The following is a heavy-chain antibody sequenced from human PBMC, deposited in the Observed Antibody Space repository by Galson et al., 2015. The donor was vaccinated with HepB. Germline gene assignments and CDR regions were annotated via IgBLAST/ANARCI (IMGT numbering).Heavy chain of an antibody. CDR2: ISGDGGFT. CDR1: GFTFNTYA. D-gene: IGHD1-26*01. CDR3: AKSNGGSYYGSAFDI. J-gene: IGHJ3*02. Sequence: SLRLSCAASGFTFNTYAMSWVRQAPGKGLEWVSAISGDGGFTYYADSVKGRFTISRDNSKNTLYLQMSSLRAEDTAVYYCAKSNGGSYYGSAFDIWGQGTMVTVSS. V-gene: IGHV3-23*01.